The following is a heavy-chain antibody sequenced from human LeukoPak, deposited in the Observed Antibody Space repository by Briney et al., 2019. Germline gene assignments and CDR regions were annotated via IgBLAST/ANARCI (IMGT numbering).Heavy chain of an antibody. CDR2: INPNSGGT. CDR3: ARTPVNVRLLWFGEFPY. Sequence: GASVKVSCKASGYTFTGYYMHWVRQAPGQGLEWMGWINPNSGGTNYAQKFQGRVTMTRDASISTAYMELSRLRSDDTAVYYCARTPVNVRLLWFGEFPYWGQGTLVTVSS. D-gene: IGHD3-10*01. CDR1: GYTFTGYY. J-gene: IGHJ4*02. V-gene: IGHV1-2*02.